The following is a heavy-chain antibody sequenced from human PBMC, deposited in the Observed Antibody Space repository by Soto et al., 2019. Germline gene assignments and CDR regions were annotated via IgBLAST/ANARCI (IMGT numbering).Heavy chain of an antibody. CDR3: AKERLGRGFDY. D-gene: IGHD1-26*01. V-gene: IGHV3-23*01. Sequence: EVQLLESGGDLVQPGGSLRLSCAASGFTFSNYAMGWVRQAPGKGLEWVSTITSGGTTYYADSVKGRFTISRDNSKNTVDLQMNSLRADDTAVYYCAKERLGRGFDYWGQGTLVTVSS. J-gene: IGHJ4*02. CDR2: ITSGGTT. CDR1: GFTFSNYA.